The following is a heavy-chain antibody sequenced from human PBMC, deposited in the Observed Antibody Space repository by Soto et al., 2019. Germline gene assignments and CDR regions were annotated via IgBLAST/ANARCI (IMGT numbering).Heavy chain of an antibody. D-gene: IGHD5-18*01. V-gene: IGHV3-53*01. J-gene: IGHJ6*02. CDR1: GFTVSSNY. CDR2: IYSGGST. CDR3: ARGAAMAYGMDV. Sequence: GGSLRLSCAASGFTVSSNYMSWVRQAPGKGLEWVSVIYSGGSTYYADSVKGRFTISRDNSKNTLYLQMNSLRAEDTAVYYCARGAAMAYGMDVWGQGTTVTVSS.